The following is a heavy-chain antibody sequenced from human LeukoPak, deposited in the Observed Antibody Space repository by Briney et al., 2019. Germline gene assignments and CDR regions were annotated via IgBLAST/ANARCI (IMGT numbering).Heavy chain of an antibody. CDR1: AYSISSGYY. CDR2: IYHSGNI. Sequence: SETLSLTCTVSAYSISSGYYWGWIRQPPGKGLEWIGSIYHSGNIYHNPSLKSRVTISVDTSKNQFSLKLSSVTAADTAVYYCARVRYGSGIYYFDYWGQGTLVTVSS. V-gene: IGHV4-38-2*02. CDR3: ARVRYGSGIYYFDY. D-gene: IGHD3-10*01. J-gene: IGHJ4*02.